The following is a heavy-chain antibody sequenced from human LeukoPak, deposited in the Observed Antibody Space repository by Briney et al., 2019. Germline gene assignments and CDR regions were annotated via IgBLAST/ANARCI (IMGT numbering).Heavy chain of an antibody. Sequence: GASVKVSCKASGYTLSGYYMHWVRQAPGQGLEWMGGIIPIFGTANYAQKFQGRVTITADESTSTAYMELSSLRSEDTAVYYCARDRKGIYCSSTSCRRNQALSNWFDPWGQGTLVTVSS. CDR1: GYTLSGYY. V-gene: IGHV1-69*13. CDR3: ARDRKGIYCSSTSCRRNQALSNWFDP. CDR2: IIPIFGTA. D-gene: IGHD2-2*01. J-gene: IGHJ5*02.